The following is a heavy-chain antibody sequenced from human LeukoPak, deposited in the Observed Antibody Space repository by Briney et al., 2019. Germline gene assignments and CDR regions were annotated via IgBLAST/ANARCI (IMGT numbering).Heavy chain of an antibody. CDR2: IQYDGSTT. J-gene: IGHJ3*02. Sequence: AGGSLRLSXAASGFSFSSYWMHWVRQAPGKGLVWVARIQYDGSTTNYADSVKGRFTISRDNAKKTLYVQMNSLRAEDTAVYYCARALVAGVTLNALDIWGQGTMVTVSS. V-gene: IGHV3-74*01. D-gene: IGHD2-15*01. CDR1: GFSFSSYW. CDR3: ARALVAGVTLNALDI.